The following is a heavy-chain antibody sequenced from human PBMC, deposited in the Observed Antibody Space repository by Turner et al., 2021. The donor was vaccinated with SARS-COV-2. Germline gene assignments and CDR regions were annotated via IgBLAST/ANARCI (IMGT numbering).Heavy chain of an antibody. Sequence: QVQLVESGGGVVQPGRSLRLSCEASGFPFSSYGMHWVRQAPGKGVEWVAIIWYDGSNKYYADSVKGRFTISRDNSKNTLYLQMNSLRAEDTAVYYCAREHPPSSWQTYYFDFWGQGTLVTVSS. D-gene: IGHD6-13*01. CDR1: GFPFSSYG. J-gene: IGHJ4*02. V-gene: IGHV3-33*01. CDR3: AREHPPSSWQTYYFDF. CDR2: IWYDGSNK.